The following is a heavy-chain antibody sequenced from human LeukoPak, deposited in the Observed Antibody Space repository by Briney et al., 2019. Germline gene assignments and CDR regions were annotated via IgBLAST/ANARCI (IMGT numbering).Heavy chain of an antibody. J-gene: IGHJ5*02. Sequence: GGSLRLSCEGSGFTFSGYEMNWVRQAPGKGLEWISYICGRGITTYFADSVKGRFTISRDDAKNLLYLQMNSLRAEDTAVYYCAHSRNIYAAMVPRGQGTLVTVSS. D-gene: IGHD5-18*01. CDR1: GFTFSGYE. CDR2: ICGRGITT. CDR3: AHSRNIYAAMVP. V-gene: IGHV3-48*03.